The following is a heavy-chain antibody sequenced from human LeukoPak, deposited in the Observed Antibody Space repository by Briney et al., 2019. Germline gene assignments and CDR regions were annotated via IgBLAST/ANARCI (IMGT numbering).Heavy chain of an antibody. CDR1: GFTVSSNY. D-gene: IGHD6-25*01. V-gene: IGHV3-66*02. CDR2: IYSGGST. J-gene: IGHJ5*02. Sequence: SGGSLRLSCAASGFTVSSNYMSWVRQAPGKGLEWVSVIYSGGSTYYADSVKGRFTISRDNSKNTLYLQVNSLRAEDTAVYYCARAGSGRLYNWFDPWGQGTLVTVSS. CDR3: ARAGSGRLYNWFDP.